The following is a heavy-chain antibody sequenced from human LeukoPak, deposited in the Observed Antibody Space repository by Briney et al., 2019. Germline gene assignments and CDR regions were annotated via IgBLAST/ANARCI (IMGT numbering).Heavy chain of an antibody. V-gene: IGHV3-30*18. CDR3: AKAIAAAGLDY. CDR1: GFTFSSYG. D-gene: IGHD6-13*01. J-gene: IGHJ4*02. CDR2: ISYDGSNK. Sequence: PGRSLRLSCAASGFTFSSYGTHWVRQAPGKGLEWVAVISYDGSNKYYADSVKGRFTISRDNSKNTLYLQMNSLRAEDTAVYYCAKAIAAAGLDYWGQGTLVTVSS.